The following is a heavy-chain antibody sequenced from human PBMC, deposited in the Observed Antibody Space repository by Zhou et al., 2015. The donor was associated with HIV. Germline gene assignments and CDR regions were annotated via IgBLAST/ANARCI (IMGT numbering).Heavy chain of an antibody. CDR2: ISTYSGNT. Sequence: QVQLVQSGAEVKKPGASVKVSCKASGYTFTNYGIRWVRQAPGQGLEWMGWISTYSGNTNYAQNLQGRVTMTTDTSTTTAYMELRSLRSDDTAVYYCARGQNVLRFLEWSGDAFDIWGQGTMVTVSS. D-gene: IGHD3-3*01. CDR1: GYTFTNYG. CDR3: ARGQNVLRFLEWSGDAFDI. J-gene: IGHJ3*02. V-gene: IGHV1-18*01.